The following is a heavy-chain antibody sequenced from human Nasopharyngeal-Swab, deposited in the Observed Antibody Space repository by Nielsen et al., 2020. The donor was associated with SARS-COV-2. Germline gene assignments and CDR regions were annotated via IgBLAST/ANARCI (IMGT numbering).Heavy chain of an antibody. CDR3: ARAGDIRYYYYGMGV. J-gene: IGHJ6*02. D-gene: IGHD2-21*01. Sequence: RQAPGKGLEWIGEINHSGSTNYNPSLKSRVTISVDTSKNQFSLKLSSVTAADTAAYYCARAGDIRYYYYGMGVWGQGTTVTVSS. CDR2: INHSGST. V-gene: IGHV4-34*01.